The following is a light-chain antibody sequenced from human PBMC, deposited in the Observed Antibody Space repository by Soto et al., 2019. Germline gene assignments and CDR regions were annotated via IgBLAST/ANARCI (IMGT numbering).Light chain of an antibody. CDR1: GSNDGNHY. CDR3: GAWADGLSAYV. Sequence: QSVLTQPPSVSAAPGQKVTISCAGSGSNDGNHYGSWYQQLPGTAPKLLIYDDNKRTSGITDLFSGSKSATSATLGITGLQTGDEADYYCGAWADGLSAYVFGPGTKVTVL. V-gene: IGLV1-51*01. J-gene: IGLJ1*01. CDR2: DDN.